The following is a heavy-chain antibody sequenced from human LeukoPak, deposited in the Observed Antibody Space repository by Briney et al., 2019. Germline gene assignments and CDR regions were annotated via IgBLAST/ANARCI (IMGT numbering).Heavy chain of an antibody. CDR2: INHSGST. CDR1: GGSFSGYY. Sequence: SETLSLTCAVYGGSFSGYYWSWIRQPPGKGLEWIGEINHSGSTNYNPSLKSRVTISVDTSKNQFSLKLSSETAADTAVYYCARRPKDYGDYERNFDLWCRGTLVTVSS. D-gene: IGHD4-17*01. J-gene: IGHJ2*01. V-gene: IGHV4-34*01. CDR3: ARRPKDYGDYERNFDL.